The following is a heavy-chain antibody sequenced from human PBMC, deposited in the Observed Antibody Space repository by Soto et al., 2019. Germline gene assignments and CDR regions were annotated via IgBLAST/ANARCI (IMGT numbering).Heavy chain of an antibody. D-gene: IGHD3-16*01. V-gene: IGHV4-30-2*01. CDR1: GDSISSGGYS. CDR3: ARGPPFH. Sequence: SETLSLTCAVSGDSISSGGYSWSWIRQPPGKGLEWIGYIYHSGSTYYNPSLKSRVTISVDRSKNQFSLKLSSVTAADTAVYYCARGPPFHWGQGTLVTVSS. J-gene: IGHJ4*02. CDR2: IYHSGST.